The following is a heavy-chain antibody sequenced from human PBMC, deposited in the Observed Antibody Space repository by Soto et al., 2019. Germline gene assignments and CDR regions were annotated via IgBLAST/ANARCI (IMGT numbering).Heavy chain of an antibody. CDR3: ARGEGQQLVRNYYYYYGMDV. CDR2: IIPNFGTA. CDR1: GYTFTSYG. Sequence: SVKVSCKASGYTFTSYGISWVRQAPGQGLEWMGGIIPNFGTANYAQKFQGRVTITADESTSTAYLELSSLRSEDTAVYYFARGEGQQLVRNYYYYYGMDVWGQGTTVTVSS. J-gene: IGHJ6*02. D-gene: IGHD6-13*01. V-gene: IGHV1-69*13.